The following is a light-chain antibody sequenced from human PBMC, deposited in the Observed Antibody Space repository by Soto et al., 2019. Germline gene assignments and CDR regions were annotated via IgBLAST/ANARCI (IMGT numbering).Light chain of an antibody. CDR1: RGISRS. CDR3: QQYSDYLP. V-gene: IGKV1-5*01. Sequence: DIQLTQSPSTLSASIGDRVTITCRASRGISRSLAWYQQKPGKATKFLIYDASTMESGVPSRFSVGGSGAKFTLTISGLQPDDFAINFSQQYSDYLPCGPGTRGEVK. J-gene: IGKJ1*01. CDR2: DAS.